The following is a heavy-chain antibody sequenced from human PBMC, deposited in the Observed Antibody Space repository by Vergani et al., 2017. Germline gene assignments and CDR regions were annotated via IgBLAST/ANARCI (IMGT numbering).Heavy chain of an antibody. CDR1: GGSISSSSYY. J-gene: IGHJ4*02. D-gene: IGHD3-22*01. CDR3: ARLPNIEPFNYCDSSGPKEEEYYCAY. V-gene: IGHV4-39*01. Sequence: QLQLQESGPGLVKPSETLSLTCTVSGGSISSSSYYWGWIRQPPGKGLEWIGSIYYSGSTYYNPSLKSRVTISVDTSKNQFSLKLSSVTAADPAVYYCARLPNIEPFNYCDSSGPKEEEYYCAYGGQGTLVTVSS. CDR2: IYYSGST.